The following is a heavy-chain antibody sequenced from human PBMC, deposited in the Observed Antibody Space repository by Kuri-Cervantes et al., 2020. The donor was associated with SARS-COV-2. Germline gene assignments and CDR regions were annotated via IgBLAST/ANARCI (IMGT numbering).Heavy chain of an antibody. D-gene: IGHD6-19*01. CDR2: IIPILAIA. V-gene: IGHV1-69*04. CDR1: GGTFSNYA. Sequence: SVNGSCKASGGTFSNYAISWVGQTPGQGLEWMGRIIPILAIANYAQKFQGRVTITADKSTSTAYMEMSSLRSEDTAVYYCAKAGVAGYSSGWNPYYYYGMDVWGQGTTVTVSS. CDR3: AKAGVAGYSSGWNPYYYYGMDV. J-gene: IGHJ6*02.